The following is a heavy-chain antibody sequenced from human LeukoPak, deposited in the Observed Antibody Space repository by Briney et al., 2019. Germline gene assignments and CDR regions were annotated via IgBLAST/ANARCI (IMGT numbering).Heavy chain of an antibody. Sequence: PGRSLRLSCAASGFTFSSYAMHWVRQAPGKGLEWVAVISYDGSNKYYADSVKGRFTISRDNSKNTLYLQMNSLRAEDTAVYYCARDPHSSSTGWFDPWGQGTLVTVSS. J-gene: IGHJ5*02. D-gene: IGHD6-6*01. CDR3: ARDPHSSSTGWFDP. CDR2: ISYDGSNK. CDR1: GFTFSSYA. V-gene: IGHV3-30-3*01.